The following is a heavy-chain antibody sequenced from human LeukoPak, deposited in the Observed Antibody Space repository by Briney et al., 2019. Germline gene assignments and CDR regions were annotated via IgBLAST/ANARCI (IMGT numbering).Heavy chain of an antibody. CDR2: ISAPGGNT. D-gene: IGHD2-15*01. V-gene: IGHV3-23*01. CDR1: GFTFSSYA. Sequence: GGSLRLSCEASGFTFSSYALSWVRQPPGKGLEWGSPISAPGGNTYYADSVTGRFTISRDSSKSTLYLQMNSLRAEDTAVYYCAKGGGYSRNAFDIWGQGTMVTVSS. J-gene: IGHJ3*02. CDR3: AKGGGYSRNAFDI.